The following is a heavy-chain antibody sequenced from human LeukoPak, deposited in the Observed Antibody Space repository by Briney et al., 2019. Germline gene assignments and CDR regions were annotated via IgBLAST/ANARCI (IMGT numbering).Heavy chain of an antibody. Sequence: GGSLRLSCAASGFTFSSYSMNWVRQAPGKGLEWVSSISSSSSSYIYYADSVKGRFTISRDNAKNSLYLQMNSLRAEDTAVYYCARYGVSSRTSYIDYWGQGTLVTVSS. J-gene: IGHJ4*02. CDR3: ARYGVSSRTSYIDY. V-gene: IGHV3-21*01. CDR2: ISSSSSSYI. D-gene: IGHD2-2*01. CDR1: GFTFSSYS.